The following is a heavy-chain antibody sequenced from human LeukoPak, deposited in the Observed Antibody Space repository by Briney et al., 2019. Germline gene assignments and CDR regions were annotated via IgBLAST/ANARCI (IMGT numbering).Heavy chain of an antibody. V-gene: IGHV4-38-2*02. D-gene: IGHD2-15*01. CDR3: ARVNCSGGSCYGHTVNYYYYYMNV. CDR1: GYSISSGYY. J-gene: IGHJ6*03. CDR2: IYHSGST. Sequence: PSETLSLTCTVSGYSISSGYYWGWIRQPPGKGLEWIGSIYHSGSTYYNPSLKSRVTISVDTSKNQFSLKLSSVTAADTAVYYCARVNCSGGSCYGHTVNYYYYYMNVWGKGTTATVSS.